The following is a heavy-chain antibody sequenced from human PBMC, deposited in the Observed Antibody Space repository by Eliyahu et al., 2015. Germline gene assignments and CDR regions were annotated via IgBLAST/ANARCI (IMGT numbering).Heavy chain of an antibody. D-gene: IGHD3-16*01. CDR3: ARLWGRPFDY. CDR2: IYXSGSX. V-gene: IGHV4-39*01. Sequence: QLQLQESGPGLVKPSETXSLTCTVXGGSISSSSYYWGWIRQPPGKGLEWIGSIYXSGSXYYXPSLKSRVTISVDTSKNQFSLKLSSVTAADTAVYYCARLWGRPFDYWGQGTLVTVSS. CDR1: GGSISSSSYY. J-gene: IGHJ4*02.